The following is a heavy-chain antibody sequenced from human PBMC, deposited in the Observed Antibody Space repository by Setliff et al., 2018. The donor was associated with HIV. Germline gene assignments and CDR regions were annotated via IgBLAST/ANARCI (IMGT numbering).Heavy chain of an antibody. V-gene: IGHV3-21*01. CDR2: ISSGGNYI. J-gene: IGHJ4*02. CDR1: GFTFSRNS. Sequence: LRLSCAASGFTFSRNSMNWVRQAPGKGLEWVSSISSGGNYIYYRDSMKGRFAISRDNARNSLFLQMNGLRAEDTAVYYCERDPGMQLRYAFDFWGQGTPVTVSS. D-gene: IGHD3-9*01. CDR3: ERDPGMQLRYAFDF.